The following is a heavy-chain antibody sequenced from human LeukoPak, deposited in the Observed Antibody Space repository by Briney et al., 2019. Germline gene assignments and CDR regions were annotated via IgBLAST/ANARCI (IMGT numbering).Heavy chain of an antibody. D-gene: IGHD2-2*01. J-gene: IGHJ3*02. CDR1: GYTFTRYG. CDR2: ISAYNGHT. V-gene: IGHV1-18*01. CDR3: ARVLYCSSTSCPDAFDI. Sequence: ASVKVSCKASGYTFTRYGVSWVRQAPGQGLECMGWISAYNGHTNYAQKFQGRVTMTTDTSTSTASMELRSLRSDDTAVYYCARVLYCSSTSCPDAFDIWGQGTMVTVSS.